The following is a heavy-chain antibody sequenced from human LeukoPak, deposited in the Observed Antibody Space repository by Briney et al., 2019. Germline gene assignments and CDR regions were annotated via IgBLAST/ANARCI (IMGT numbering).Heavy chain of an antibody. J-gene: IGHJ4*02. V-gene: IGHV3-30*02. CDR1: GFTFSSYG. Sequence: GGSLRLSCAASGFTFSSYGMHWVRQAPGEGLEWVAFIRYDGSNKYYADSVKGRFTISRDNSKNTLYLQMNSLRAEDTAVYYCAKEKGITSSAVYYWGQGTLVTVSS. D-gene: IGHD3-10*01. CDR3: AKEKGITSSAVYY. CDR2: IRYDGSNK.